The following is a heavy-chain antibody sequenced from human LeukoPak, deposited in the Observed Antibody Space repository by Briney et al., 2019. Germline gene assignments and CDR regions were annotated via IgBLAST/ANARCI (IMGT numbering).Heavy chain of an antibody. J-gene: IGHJ4*02. Sequence: PGGSLRLSCAASGFTFSSYAMSWVRQAPGKGLEWVSAISGSGGSTYYADSVKGRFTISRDNAKNSLYLQMNSLRAEDTAVYYCARLAARVAVAADYWGQGTLVTVSS. V-gene: IGHV3-23*01. CDR3: ARLAARVAVAADY. D-gene: IGHD6-19*01. CDR2: ISGSGGST. CDR1: GFTFSSYA.